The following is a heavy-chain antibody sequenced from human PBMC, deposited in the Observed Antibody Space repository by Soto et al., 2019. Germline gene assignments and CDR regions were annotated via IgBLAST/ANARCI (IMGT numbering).Heavy chain of an antibody. J-gene: IGHJ4*02. Sequence: QLQLQESGPGLVKPSETLSLTCTVSGGAVSSSSHYWGWIRQPPGKGLEWIGSIFYSGATYYNPSLKSRVTISVDTSKNQFSLKLSSVTAADTAVYYCARHGSDPESQLPVFYYFDYWGQGTLVTVSS. D-gene: IGHD3-10*01. CDR3: ARHGSDPESQLPVFYYFDY. CDR2: IFYSGAT. V-gene: IGHV4-39*01. CDR1: GGAVSSSSHY.